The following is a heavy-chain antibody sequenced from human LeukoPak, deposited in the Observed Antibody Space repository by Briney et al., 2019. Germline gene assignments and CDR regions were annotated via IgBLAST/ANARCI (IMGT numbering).Heavy chain of an antibody. V-gene: IGHV1-46*01. CDR1: GYSFTSNY. CDR2: IYPRDGST. Sequence: GASVKVSCKASGYSFTSNYIHWVRQAPGQGLEWMGMIYPRDGSTSYAQKFQGRVTVTRDTSTSTVLMELSGLRSEDTAVYYCARDQEAFDYWGQGTLVTVSS. CDR3: ARDQEAFDY. J-gene: IGHJ4*02.